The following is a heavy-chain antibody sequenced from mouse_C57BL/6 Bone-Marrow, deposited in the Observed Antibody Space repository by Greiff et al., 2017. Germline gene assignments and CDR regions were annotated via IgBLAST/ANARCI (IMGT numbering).Heavy chain of an antibody. Sequence: EVQLQQSGAELVKPGASVKLSCTASGFNIKDYYMHWVMQRTEQGLEWIGRIDPEDGDTKYAPYFQGRVTITADTSSNTSYLQLSRLTSEDTAVYYCAGGSNCHFDVWGTGTTVTVSS. CDR3: AGGSNCHFDV. CDR1: GFNIKDYY. D-gene: IGHD2-5*01. J-gene: IGHJ1*03. V-gene: IGHV14-2*01. CDR2: IDPEDGDT.